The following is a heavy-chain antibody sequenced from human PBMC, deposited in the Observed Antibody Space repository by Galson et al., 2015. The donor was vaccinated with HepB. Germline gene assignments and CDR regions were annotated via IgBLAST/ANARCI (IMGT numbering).Heavy chain of an antibody. Sequence: SLRLSCAASGFTFRNARMSWVRQAPGKGLEWVGRIKKKSEGGTTDYAAPVKGRFTIPRDDSKNTLYLEMNSLKIEDTALYYCTTFLELTTVQYWGQGTLVTVSS. D-gene: IGHD4-11*01. CDR2: IKKKSEGGTT. V-gene: IGHV3-15*01. CDR3: TTFLELTTVQY. J-gene: IGHJ4*02. CDR1: GFTFRNAR.